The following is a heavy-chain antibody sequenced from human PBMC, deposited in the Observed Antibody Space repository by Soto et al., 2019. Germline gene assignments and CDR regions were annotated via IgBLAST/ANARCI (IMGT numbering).Heavy chain of an antibody. CDR1: GGSISNYY. Sequence: SETLSLTCIVTGGSISNYYWSWIRQPPGKGLEWIGYIYYSGSTNYNPSLTSRVTISVDTSKNQFSLKLSSVTAADTAVYYCARHRYSYGVYYFDYWGQGTLVTVS. D-gene: IGHD5-18*01. J-gene: IGHJ4*02. CDR2: IYYSGST. V-gene: IGHV4-59*08. CDR3: ARHRYSYGVYYFDY.